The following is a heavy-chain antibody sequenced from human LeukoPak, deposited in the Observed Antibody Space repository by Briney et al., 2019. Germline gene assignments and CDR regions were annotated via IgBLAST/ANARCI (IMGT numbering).Heavy chain of an antibody. J-gene: IGHJ4*02. V-gene: IGHV2-70*04. Sequence: SGPTLVNPTQTLTLTCTFSGFSLSTSGMRVSWIRQPPGKSLEWLAGIDCDDDKFYTKSLKPRLTISKDPSKNQVVLTMTNMDPVDTATYYCARAYGSGSFFDYWGQGTLVTVSS. CDR1: GFSLSTSGMR. D-gene: IGHD3-10*01. CDR3: ARAYGSGSFFDY. CDR2: IDCDDDK.